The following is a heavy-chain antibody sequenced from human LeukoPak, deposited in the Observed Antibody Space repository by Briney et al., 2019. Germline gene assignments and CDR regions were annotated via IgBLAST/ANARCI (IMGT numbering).Heavy chain of an antibody. D-gene: IGHD6-19*01. CDR3: AKDLEQSSSGWSASYDA. CDR1: GFTFSNYA. V-gene: IGHV3-23*01. Sequence: GGSLRHSRASSGFTFSNYAMSWVRQVPGKWLEWVSAISSGAGTTGYADSLKGRFTISRVNSKSTIYLQMNSLRAEDTAVYYCAKDLEQSSSGWSASYDAWGQGTLVTVSS. CDR2: ISSGAGTT. J-gene: IGHJ5*02.